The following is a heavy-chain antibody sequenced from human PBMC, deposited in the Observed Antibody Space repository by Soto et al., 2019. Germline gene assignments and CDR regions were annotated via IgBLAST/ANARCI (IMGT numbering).Heavy chain of an antibody. Sequence: EVQLVESEGGLVQRGGSLRLSCAASGFTFNYYWMHWVRQAPGQGLVWVSHIHSDGSSTTYADSVKGRFTISRDNAKNRLYLQKNGLRAEDTAVDYCARGDKGGFDLWGQGTTVTVSS. CDR2: IHSDGSST. CDR3: ARGDKGGFDL. CDR1: GFTFNYYW. D-gene: IGHD2-21*02. J-gene: IGHJ3*01. V-gene: IGHV3-74*01.